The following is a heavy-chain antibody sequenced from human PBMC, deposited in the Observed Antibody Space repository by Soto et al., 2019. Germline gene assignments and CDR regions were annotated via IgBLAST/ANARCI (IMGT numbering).Heavy chain of an antibody. V-gene: IGHV3-23*01. Sequence: GGSLRLSCAASGFTFSSYAMSWVRLAPGKGLEWVSAISGSGGSTYYADSVKGRFTISRDNSKNTLYLQMNSLRAEDTAVYYCAKDPHFDYYGSGSYFDYWGQGTLVTVSS. CDR3: AKDPHFDYYGSGSYFDY. CDR2: ISGSGGST. J-gene: IGHJ4*02. CDR1: GFTFSSYA. D-gene: IGHD3-10*01.